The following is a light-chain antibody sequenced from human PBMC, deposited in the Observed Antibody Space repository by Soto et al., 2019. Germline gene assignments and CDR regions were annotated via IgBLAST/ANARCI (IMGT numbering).Light chain of an antibody. Sequence: EVVMTQSPATLSVSPGERVTLSCRASQSVRSNLAWYQQKPGQSPTLLIYGASTRATGIPARFSGSGSGTEFTLTISSVESEDFAVYYCQQYKNWPPITFGQGTRLEI. V-gene: IGKV3-15*01. CDR1: QSVRSN. CDR3: QQYKNWPPIT. CDR2: GAS. J-gene: IGKJ5*01.